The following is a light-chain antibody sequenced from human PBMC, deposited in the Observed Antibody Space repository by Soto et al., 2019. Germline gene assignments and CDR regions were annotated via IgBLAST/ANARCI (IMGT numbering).Light chain of an antibody. CDR3: SSYTRDKTVL. CDR2: DVT. Sequence: QSVLTQPASVSGSPGQSITISCTGSSTDVGGYNYVSWHQQHPGKAPKLMIFDVTKRPSGVSNRFSGSKSGDTASLTISGIQAEDEADYYCSSYTRDKTVLFGGGTKLTV. V-gene: IGLV2-14*03. CDR1: STDVGGYNY. J-gene: IGLJ2*01.